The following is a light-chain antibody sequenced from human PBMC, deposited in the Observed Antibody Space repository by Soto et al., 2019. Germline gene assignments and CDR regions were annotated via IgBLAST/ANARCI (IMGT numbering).Light chain of an antibody. V-gene: IGKV1-39*01. CDR3: QQSYSSPYT. CDR1: HSISTY. J-gene: IGKJ2*01. Sequence: DIQLTQSPSSLSASVGDRVAITYRASHSISTYLNWYQQKPGKAPSLLIYTTSSLQSGVPSRFSGSGSGTDFTLTIGGLQPADFAIYYCQQSYSSPYTFGLGTKVLIK. CDR2: TTS.